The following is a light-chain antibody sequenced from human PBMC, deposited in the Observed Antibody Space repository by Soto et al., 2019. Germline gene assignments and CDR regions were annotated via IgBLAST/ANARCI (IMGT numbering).Light chain of an antibody. Sequence: QPVLTQPASVSGSPGQSITISCTGTSSDVGGYNYVSWYQQHPGKAPKLLIYEVTYRPSGVSNRFSGSKSSNTASLTISGLQAEDEADYFCGSYTSSNTLVFGTGTKLTVL. CDR3: GSYTSSNTLV. CDR1: SSDVGGYNY. V-gene: IGLV2-14*03. J-gene: IGLJ1*01. CDR2: EVT.